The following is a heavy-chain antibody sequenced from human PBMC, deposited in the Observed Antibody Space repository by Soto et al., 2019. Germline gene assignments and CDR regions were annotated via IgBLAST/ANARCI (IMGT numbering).Heavy chain of an antibody. Sequence: ASVKVSCKASGYTFTSYYMHWVRQAPGEGLEWMGVINCSGGSTNYAQKFQGRVTMTRDTSTSTVYMELSSLRSEDTAVYYCARGDYGDYSMMGYWGQGTLVTVSS. CDR1: GYTFTSYY. CDR2: INCSGGST. D-gene: IGHD4-17*01. V-gene: IGHV1-46*01. CDR3: ARGDYGDYSMMGY. J-gene: IGHJ4*02.